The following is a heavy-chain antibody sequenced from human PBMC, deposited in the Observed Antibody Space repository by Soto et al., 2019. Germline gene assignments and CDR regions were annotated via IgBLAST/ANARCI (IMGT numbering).Heavy chain of an antibody. D-gene: IGHD2-15*01. Sequence: QVQLVQSGAEVKKPGSSVKVSCKASGGTFSSYAISWVRQAPGQGLEWMGGIIPIFGTANYAQKFQGRVTITADESTSTAYMELSSLRSEDTAVYYCARVLSGDLVDLDAFDIWGQGTMVTVSS. CDR2: IIPIFGTA. CDR3: ARVLSGDLVDLDAFDI. J-gene: IGHJ3*02. V-gene: IGHV1-69*12. CDR1: GGTFSSYA.